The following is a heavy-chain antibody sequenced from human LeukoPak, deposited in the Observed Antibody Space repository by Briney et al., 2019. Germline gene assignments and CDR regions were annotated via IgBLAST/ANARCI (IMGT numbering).Heavy chain of an antibody. V-gene: IGHV4-39*01. J-gene: IGHJ6*03. D-gene: IGHD3-10*01. CDR3: ATGSSRYYYYMDV. CDR2: IYFSGNT. CDR1: GGAIRSNSYY. Sequence: SETLSLTCTVSGGAIRSNSYYWGWIRQPPGKGLEWIGSIYFSGNTYYNPSLKSRVTISVDTSKNQFSLKLSSVTAADTAVYYCATGSSRYYYYMDVWGKGTTVTVSS.